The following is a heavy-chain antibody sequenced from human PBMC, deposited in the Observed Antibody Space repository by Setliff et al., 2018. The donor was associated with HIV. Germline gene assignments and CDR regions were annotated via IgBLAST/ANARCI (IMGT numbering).Heavy chain of an antibody. CDR3: ARGGSNSWSPFDY. Sequence: GGSLRLSCAASGFTVSNNHMSWVRQTPGKGLEWVSGISAGGGNTYYADSVKGRFTISRDNAKNSLYLQMNSLRAEDTAVYYCARGGSNSWSPFDYWGQGTLVTVSS. CDR2: ISAGGGNT. CDR1: GFTVSNNH. V-gene: IGHV3-21*01. D-gene: IGHD6-13*01. J-gene: IGHJ4*02.